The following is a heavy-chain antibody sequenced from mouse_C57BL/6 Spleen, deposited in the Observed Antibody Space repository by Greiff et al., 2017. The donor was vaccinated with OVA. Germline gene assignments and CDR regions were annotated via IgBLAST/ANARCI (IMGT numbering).Heavy chain of an antibody. V-gene: IGHV7-3*01. CDR2: IRNKANGYTT. CDR3: ARYPSPYYYGSSPFAMDY. Sequence: EVKVVESGGGLVQPGGSLSLSCAASGFTFTDYYMSWVRQPPGKALEWLGFIRNKANGYTTEYSASVKGRFTISRDNSQSILYLQMNALRAEDSATYYCARYPSPYYYGSSPFAMDYWGQGTSVTVSS. D-gene: IGHD1-1*01. CDR1: GFTFTDYY. J-gene: IGHJ4*01.